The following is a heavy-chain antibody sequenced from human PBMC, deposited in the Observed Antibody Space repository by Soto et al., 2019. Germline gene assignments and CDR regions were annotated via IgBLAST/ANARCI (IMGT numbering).Heavy chain of an antibody. CDR2: ISGGGDST. D-gene: IGHD6-19*01. Sequence: PGGSLRLSCAASGFTFSNYAMSWVGQAPGKGLEWVSAISGGGDSTYYADSVKGRFTISRDNSKNTLYLQMDSLRAEDTAHYYCAKTVPATNYWGQGTLVTVSS. J-gene: IGHJ4*02. V-gene: IGHV3-23*01. CDR3: AKTVPATNY. CDR1: GFTFSNYA.